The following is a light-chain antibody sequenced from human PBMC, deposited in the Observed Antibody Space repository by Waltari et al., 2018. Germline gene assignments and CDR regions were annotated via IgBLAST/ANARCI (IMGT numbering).Light chain of an antibody. Sequence: QAGLTQPPSVSKGLRQTATLTCTGNSNNVGNQGAAWLQQHQGQPPKLLSYRNNNRPSWIADRFPASRSGNTASLTITGLQPEDEADYYCSAWDSDLSGYVFGTGTKVTVL. CDR2: RNN. CDR1: SNNVGNQG. V-gene: IGLV10-54*04. J-gene: IGLJ1*01. CDR3: SAWDSDLSGYV.